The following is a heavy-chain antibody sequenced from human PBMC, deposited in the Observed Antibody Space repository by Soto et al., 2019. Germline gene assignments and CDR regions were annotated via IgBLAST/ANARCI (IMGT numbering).Heavy chain of an antibody. CDR2: ISGSGGST. V-gene: IGHV3-23*01. D-gene: IGHD3-9*01. CDR3: AKAQLRYFDWPSPMDV. J-gene: IGHJ6*03. Sequence: GGSLRLSCAASGFTFSSYAMSWVRQAPGKGLEWVSAISGSGGSTYYADSVKGRFTISRDNSKNTLYLQMNSLRAEDTAVYYCAKAQLRYFDWPSPMDVWGKGTTVTVSS. CDR1: GFTFSSYA.